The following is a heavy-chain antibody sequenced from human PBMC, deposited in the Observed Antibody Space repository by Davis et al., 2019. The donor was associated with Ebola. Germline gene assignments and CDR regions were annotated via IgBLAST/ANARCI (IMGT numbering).Heavy chain of an antibody. CDR2: INQDGSET. CDR1: GFTFSTYW. CDR3: AREIEYYEILTGYFTY. J-gene: IGHJ4*02. D-gene: IGHD3-9*01. Sequence: GESLKISCAASGFTFSTYWMNWVRQAPGKGLEWVANINQDGSETYYVDSVKGRFTISRDNAKNSLYLQMNSLRAEDTAVYYCAREIEYYEILTGYFTYWGQGTLVTVSS. V-gene: IGHV3-7*03.